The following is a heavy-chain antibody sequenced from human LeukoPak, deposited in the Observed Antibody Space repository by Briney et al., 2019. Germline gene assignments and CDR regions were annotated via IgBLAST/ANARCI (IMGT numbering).Heavy chain of an antibody. D-gene: IGHD1-14*01. CDR3: ARATAENDY. CDR1: GYTFTGYY. J-gene: IGHJ4*02. V-gene: IGHV1-2*02. Sequence: AAVKVSCKASGYTFTGYYMHWVRQAPGQGLEWMGWINPKSGGTNYAQKFQGRVTMTRDTSIITAYMELSRLRSDDTAVYYCARATAENDYWGQGTLVTVSS. CDR2: INPKSGGT.